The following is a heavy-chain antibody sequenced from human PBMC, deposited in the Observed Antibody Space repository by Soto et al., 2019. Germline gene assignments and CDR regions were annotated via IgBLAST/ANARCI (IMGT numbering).Heavy chain of an antibody. J-gene: IGHJ6*04. CDR3: AKVFTFYVFWSGAQPNYYYGMDV. V-gene: IGHV3-23*01. CDR1: GFTFSSYA. Sequence: GGSLRLSCAASGFTFSSYAMSWVRQAPGKGLEWVSAISGSGGSTYYADSVKGRFTISRDNSKNTLYLQMNSLRAEDTAVYYCAKVFTFYVFWSGAQPNYYYGMDVWGKGTTVTVSS. D-gene: IGHD3-3*01. CDR2: ISGSGGST.